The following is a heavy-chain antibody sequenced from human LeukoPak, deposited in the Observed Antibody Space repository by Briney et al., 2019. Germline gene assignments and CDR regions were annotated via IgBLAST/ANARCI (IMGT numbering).Heavy chain of an antibody. J-gene: IGHJ6*02. CDR1: GGTFSSYA. Sequence: SVKVSCKASGGTFSSYAISWVRQAPGQGLEWMGRIIPIFGIANYAQKFQGRVMITADKSTSTAYMELSSLRSEDTAVYYCARVGKARYYYYGMDVWGQGTTVTVSS. V-gene: IGHV1-69*04. CDR3: ARVGKARYYYYGMDV. D-gene: IGHD4-23*01. CDR2: IIPIFGIA.